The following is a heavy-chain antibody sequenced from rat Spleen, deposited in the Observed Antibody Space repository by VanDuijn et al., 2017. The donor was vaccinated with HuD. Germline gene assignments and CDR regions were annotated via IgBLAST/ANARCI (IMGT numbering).Heavy chain of an antibody. CDR3: TTYSDYATSPFAF. J-gene: IGHJ3*01. V-gene: IGHV5-31*01. CDR2: ITNTGGST. Sequence: EVQLVESGGGLVQPGRSLKLSCVASGFTFNNYWMTWIRQAPGKGLEWVASITNTGGSTYYRDSVKGRFTVSRDNAKSTLYLQRNSLRSDDKATYYFTTYSDYATSPFAFWGRGALVTVSS. D-gene: IGHD1-6*01. CDR1: GFTFNNYW.